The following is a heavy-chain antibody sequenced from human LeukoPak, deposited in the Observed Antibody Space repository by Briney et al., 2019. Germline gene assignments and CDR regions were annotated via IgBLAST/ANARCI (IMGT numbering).Heavy chain of an antibody. CDR3: SKETSSSFDY. V-gene: IGHV3-23*01. J-gene: IGHJ4*02. CDR2: ISNSGGST. D-gene: IGHD6-6*01. Sequence: GGSLRLSCAASGFTFSSYAMNWVRQAPGKGLEWVSGISNSGGSTYYADSVKGRFTISRDNSKNTLYLQMNSLRAEDTAVYYCSKETSSSFDYWGQGTLVTVSS. CDR1: GFTFSSYA.